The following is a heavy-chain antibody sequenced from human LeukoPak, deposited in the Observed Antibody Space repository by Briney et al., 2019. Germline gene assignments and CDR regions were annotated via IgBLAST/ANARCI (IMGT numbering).Heavy chain of an antibody. CDR3: ARAGGYNWFDP. D-gene: IGHD3-10*01. Sequence: SVKVSCKASGGTFSSYAISWVRQAPGQGLEWMGRIIPILGIANYAQKFQGRVTITADKSTSTAYMELSSLRSEDTAVYYCARAGGYNWFDPWGQGSLVTVSS. J-gene: IGHJ5*02. V-gene: IGHV1-69*04. CDR2: IIPILGIA. CDR1: GGTFSSYA.